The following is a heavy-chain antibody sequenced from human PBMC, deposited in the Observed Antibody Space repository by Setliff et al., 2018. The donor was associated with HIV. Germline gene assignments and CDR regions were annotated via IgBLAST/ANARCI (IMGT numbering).Heavy chain of an antibody. CDR3: ARGVPLLPPNF. Sequence: ASVKVSCKASGYTFTNFYMHWVRQAPGQGLEWMGIINPGGGNTRYAQRFQGRVTITPDTSTSTAYMELRSLRSDDTAVYYCARGVPLLPPNFWGQGTLVTVSS. D-gene: IGHD2-15*01. V-gene: IGHV1-46*01. CDR1: GYTFTNFY. CDR2: INPGGGNT. J-gene: IGHJ4*02.